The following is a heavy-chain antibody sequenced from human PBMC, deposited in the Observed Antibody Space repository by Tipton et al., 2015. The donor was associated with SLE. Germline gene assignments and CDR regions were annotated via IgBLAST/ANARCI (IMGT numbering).Heavy chain of an antibody. CDR1: GFTFSSYS. V-gene: IGHV3-21*01. CDR2: ISSSSSYI. CDR3: ARVGDYEYAFDI. D-gene: IGHD4-17*01. J-gene: IGHJ3*02. Sequence: SLRLSCAASGFTFSSYSMNWVRQAPGKGLEWVSSISSSSSYIYYADSVKGRFTISRDNAKNSLYLQMNSLRAEDTAVYYCARVGDYEYAFDIWGQGTMVTVSS.